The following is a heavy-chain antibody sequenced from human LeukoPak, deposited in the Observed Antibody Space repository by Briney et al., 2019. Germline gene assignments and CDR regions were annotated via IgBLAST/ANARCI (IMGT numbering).Heavy chain of an antibody. CDR1: GYTFTDYY. D-gene: IGHD3-10*01. Sequence: ASVSVSCKPPGYTFTDYYLHWVRQAPGQGLEWMGWINPTSGRTNYAHKFQGRVTMTRDTSVGTAYMDLSRLTSDDTAVYYCARTPVTVIRGVIEDGMDVWGQGTTVTVSS. V-gene: IGHV1-2*02. CDR2: INPTSGRT. J-gene: IGHJ6*02. CDR3: ARTPVTVIRGVIEDGMDV.